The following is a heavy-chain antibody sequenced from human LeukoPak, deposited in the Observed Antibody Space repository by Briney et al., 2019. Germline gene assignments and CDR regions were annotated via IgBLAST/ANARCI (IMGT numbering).Heavy chain of an antibody. D-gene: IGHD5-12*01. CDR1: GYIFTSCG. V-gene: IGHV1-18*01. CDR3: ARRSGYDRRMGTLDF. CDR2: ISAYNGDT. J-gene: IGHJ4*02. Sequence: ASVKVSCKASGYIFTSCGISWVRQAPGQGLEWMGWISAYNGDTNYAQKFQGRVTVTTDTSTTTAYMELRSLRSDDSAVYYCARRSGYDRRMGTLDFWGQGTLVTVSS.